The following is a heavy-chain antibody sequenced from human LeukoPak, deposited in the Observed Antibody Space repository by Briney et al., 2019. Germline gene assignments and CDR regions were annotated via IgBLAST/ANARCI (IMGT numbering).Heavy chain of an antibody. CDR2: SSSSGSIT. CDR1: GFTFSSFA. J-gene: IGHJ4*02. Sequence: GGSLRLSCAASGFTFSSFAMSWVRQAPGRGLEWVSLSSSSGSITYYADSVQGRFTISRDNSKNTLYLQTNSLRAEDTALYYCAKNRGMTMIGGGLDYWGQGTLVTVSS. D-gene: IGHD3-10*02. CDR3: AKNRGMTMIGGGLDY. V-gene: IGHV3-23*01.